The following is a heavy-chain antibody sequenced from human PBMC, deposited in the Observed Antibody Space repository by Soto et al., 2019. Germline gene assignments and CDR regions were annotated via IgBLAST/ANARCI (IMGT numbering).Heavy chain of an antibody. J-gene: IGHJ6*03. CDR3: ARLVVPAATADYSYYYMDV. V-gene: IGHV5-51*01. CDR1: GYSFTSYW. CDR2: IYPGDSDT. D-gene: IGHD2-2*01. Sequence: PGESLKISCKGSGYSFTSYWIGWVRQMPGKGLEWMWIIYPGDSDTRYSPSFQGQVTISADKSVSTAYLQWSSLKASDTAMYYCARLVVPAATADYSYYYMDVWGKGTTVTVSS.